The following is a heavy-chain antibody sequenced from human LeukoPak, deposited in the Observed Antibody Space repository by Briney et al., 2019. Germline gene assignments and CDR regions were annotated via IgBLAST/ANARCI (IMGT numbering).Heavy chain of an antibody. D-gene: IGHD5-24*01. J-gene: IGHJ5*02. CDR1: GYTFTSYG. V-gene: IGHV1-18*01. Sequence: GASVKVSCKASGYTFTSYGISWVRQAPGQGLEWMGWISAYNGDTNSAQKLQGRVTMTTDTSTSTAYMELRSLRSDDTAVYYCARKVDGISSWFDPWGQGTLVTVSS. CDR2: ISAYNGDT. CDR3: ARKVDGISSWFDP.